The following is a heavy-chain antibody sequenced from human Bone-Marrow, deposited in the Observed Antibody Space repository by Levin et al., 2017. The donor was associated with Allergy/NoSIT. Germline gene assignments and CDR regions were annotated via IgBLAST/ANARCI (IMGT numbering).Heavy chain of an antibody. CDR3: ARALSYCGGDCTYYFDY. CDR2: INHSEST. V-gene: IGHV4-34*01. D-gene: IGHD2-21*02. J-gene: IGHJ4*02. CDR1: GGPFRGSY. Sequence: SQTLSLTCAVYGGPFRGSYWSWIRQPPGKGLEWIGEINHSESTNYNPSLKSRVTVSVDTPKNQFSLKLTSVTAADTAVYYCARALSYCGGDCTYYFDYWGQGTLVTVSS.